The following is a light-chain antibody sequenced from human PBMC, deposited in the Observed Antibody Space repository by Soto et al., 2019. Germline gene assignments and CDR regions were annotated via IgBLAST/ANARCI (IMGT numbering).Light chain of an antibody. J-gene: IGLJ2*01. CDR2: YDT. Sequence: SYEPTQPPSVSVAPGTTAKITCGGDNIGSKRVHWYQQKPGRAPVLVIYYDTDRPSGIPERFFGSNPGDTATLTISRVEAGDEADYYCQVWDISSDHVIFGGGTKLTVL. V-gene: IGLV3-21*04. CDR1: NIGSKR. CDR3: QVWDISSDHVI.